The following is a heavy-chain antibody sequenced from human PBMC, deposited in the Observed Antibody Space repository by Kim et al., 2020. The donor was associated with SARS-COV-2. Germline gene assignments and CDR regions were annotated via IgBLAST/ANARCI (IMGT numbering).Heavy chain of an antibody. V-gene: IGHV3-30*01. CDR3: ARDQTHEEDIVVVVAATLDY. D-gene: IGHD2-15*01. J-gene: IGHJ4*02. Sequence: FTISRDNSKNTLYLQMNSLRAEDTAVYYCARDQTHEEDIVVVVAATLDYWGQGTLVTVSS.